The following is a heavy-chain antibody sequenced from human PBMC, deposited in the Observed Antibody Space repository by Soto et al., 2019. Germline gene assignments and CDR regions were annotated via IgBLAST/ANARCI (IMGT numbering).Heavy chain of an antibody. CDR2: ISGYNGNT. CDR3: ARDRLIAVTGLLRN. D-gene: IGHD6-19*01. V-gene: IGHV1-18*01. Sequence: ASVKVSCKTSGYAFSGYRLSWVRQGPGQGLEWMGWISGYNGNTDYAQKFQGRVTMTTDTSTSTAYMELRGLRFDDTAVYYCARDRLIAVTGLLRNWGQGTLVTVSS. J-gene: IGHJ4*02. CDR1: GYAFSGYR.